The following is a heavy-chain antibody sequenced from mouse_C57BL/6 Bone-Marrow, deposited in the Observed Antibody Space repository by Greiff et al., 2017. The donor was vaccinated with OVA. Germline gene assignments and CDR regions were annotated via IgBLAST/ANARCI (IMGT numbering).Heavy chain of an antibody. J-gene: IGHJ3*01. CDR1: GFPFSDYG. D-gene: IGHD4-1*01. V-gene: IGHV5-17*01. Sequence: EVQLVESGGGLVKPGGSLKLSCAASGFPFSDYGMHWVRQAPEKGLEWVAYISSGSSTIYYADTVKGRFTISRDNAKNTLFLQMTSLRSEDTAMYYCARTGTSWFAYWGQGTLVTVSA. CDR3: ARTGTSWFAY. CDR2: ISSGSSTI.